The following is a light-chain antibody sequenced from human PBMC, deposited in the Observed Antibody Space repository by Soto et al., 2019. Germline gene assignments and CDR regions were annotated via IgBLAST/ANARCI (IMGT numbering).Light chain of an antibody. J-gene: IGLJ3*02. V-gene: IGLV1-51*01. Sequence: QAVLTQPPSVSAAPGQKVTISCSGSSSNIGINLVSWYQQLPGTAPKLLIYDNNKRPSGIPDRFSGSRSGTSATLGITGLQTGDEADYYCGTWDSSLTTGVFGGGTQLTVL. CDR3: GTWDSSLTTGV. CDR1: SSNIGINL. CDR2: DNN.